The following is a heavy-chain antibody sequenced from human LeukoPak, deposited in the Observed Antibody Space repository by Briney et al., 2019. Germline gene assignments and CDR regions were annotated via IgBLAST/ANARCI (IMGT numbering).Heavy chain of an antibody. CDR1: GGSISSYY. D-gene: IGHD5-12*01. CDR2: IYYSGST. CDR3: ARVEVATIEFYYYYYMDV. J-gene: IGHJ6*03. Sequence: PSETLSLTCTVSGGSISSYYWSWIRQPPGKGLEWIGYIYYSGSTNYNPSLKSRVTISVDTSKNQFSLKLSSVTAADTAVYYCARVEVATIEFYYYYYMDVWGKGTTVTVSS. V-gene: IGHV4-59*01.